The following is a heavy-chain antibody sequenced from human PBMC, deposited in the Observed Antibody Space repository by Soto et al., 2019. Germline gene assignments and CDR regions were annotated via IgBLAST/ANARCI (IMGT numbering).Heavy chain of an antibody. CDR1: GDSLGRNY. Sequence: QVQLQESGPGLVKPSETLSITCSVSGDSLGRNYWSWIRQPPGKGLEWIGYIYYSGSTNYNPFLASRVTISLAKSSNQFSLRLSSVTAADTAVYYCARGHMISGGGMVTGVPYLDCWGPGALVTVSS. CDR3: ARGHMISGGGMVTGVPYLDC. D-gene: IGHD3-16*01. V-gene: IGHV4-59*01. J-gene: IGHJ4*02. CDR2: IYYSGST.